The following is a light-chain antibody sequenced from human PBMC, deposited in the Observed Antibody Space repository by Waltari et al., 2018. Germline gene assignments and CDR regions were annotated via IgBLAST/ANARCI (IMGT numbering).Light chain of an antibody. CDR2: DVS. CDR1: GRYMGGLDF. Sequence: QSALPQPPSVSGSPGQSFPFSCTGSGRYMGGLDFVPWYQQHPGNAPKLIICDVSKRPSGVSDRFSGSKSGDTASLTISGLQFEDEADYYCCSYAGNYIWVFGGGTRLTVL. CDR3: CSYAGNYIWV. J-gene: IGLJ3*02. V-gene: IGLV2-23*02.